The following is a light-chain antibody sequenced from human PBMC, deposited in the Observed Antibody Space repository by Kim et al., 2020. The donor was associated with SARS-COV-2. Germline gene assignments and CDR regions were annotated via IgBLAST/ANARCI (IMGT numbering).Light chain of an antibody. CDR2: GAS. CDR3: QQYNNWPPWT. Sequence: SPGERATLSCRASQSVSSNLAWYQQKPGQAPRLLIYGASTRDTGIPARFSGSGSGTEFTLTISSLQSEDFAVYYCQQYNNWPPWTFGQGTKVDI. V-gene: IGKV3-15*01. J-gene: IGKJ1*01. CDR1: QSVSSN.